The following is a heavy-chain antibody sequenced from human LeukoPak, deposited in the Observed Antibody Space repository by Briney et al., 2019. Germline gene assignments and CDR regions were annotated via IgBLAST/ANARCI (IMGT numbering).Heavy chain of an antibody. CDR1: GYTFTSYY. CDR2: INPSGGST. V-gene: IGHV1-46*01. J-gene: IGHJ4*02. CDR3: AREGDIVVVPAAIRYFDY. D-gene: IGHD2-2*02. Sequence: ASVKVSCKASGYTFTSYYMHWVRQAPGQGLEWMGIINPSGGSTSYAQKFQGRVTMTRDTSTSTVYMELSSLRSEDTAVYYCAREGDIVVVPAAIRYFDYWGQGTLVTVSS.